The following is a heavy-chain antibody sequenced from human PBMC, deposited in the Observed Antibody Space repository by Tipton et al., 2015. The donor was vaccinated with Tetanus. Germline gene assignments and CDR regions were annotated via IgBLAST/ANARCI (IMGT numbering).Heavy chain of an antibody. CDR3: ARGSGRADF. V-gene: IGHV4-34*01. CDR1: GGSFSNYF. J-gene: IGHJ4*02. CDR2: ISPSGNT. Sequence: TLSLTCAVYGGSFSNYFWRWIRQPPGKGLEWIGEISPSGNTNYNPSLKSRVTISADTSRNQFSLTLSSVTAADTAVYYCARGSGRADFWGQGTQVTVSS.